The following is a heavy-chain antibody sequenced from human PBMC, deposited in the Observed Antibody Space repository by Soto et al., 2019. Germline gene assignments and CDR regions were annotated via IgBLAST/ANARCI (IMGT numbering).Heavy chain of an antibody. V-gene: IGHV3-23*01. CDR2: ISGGGDAA. CDR1: GFTFINYA. Sequence: EVQLLESGGALVQPGGSLRLSCAGSGFTFINYAMNWVRQAPGKGLEWVSSISGGGDAAFFPDSVRGRFTISRDNSKNTVTLQMNSLGVDDTAVYYCARKILGSTSRPNYWYFDLWGRGPLVTVSS. D-gene: IGHD2-2*01. CDR3: ARKILGSTSRPNYWYFDL. J-gene: IGHJ2*01.